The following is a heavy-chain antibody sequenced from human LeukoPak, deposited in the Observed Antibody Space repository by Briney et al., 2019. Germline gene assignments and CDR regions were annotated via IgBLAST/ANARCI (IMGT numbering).Heavy chain of an antibody. CDR1: GGAFSSYA. D-gene: IGHD3-10*01. V-gene: IGHV1-69*13. CDR2: IIPIFGTA. J-gene: IGHJ6*02. CDR3: ARDPGYYGSGSPHYYGMDA. Sequence: ASVKVSCKASGGAFSSYAISWVRQAPGQGLEWMGGIIPIFGTANYAQKFQGRVTITADESTSTAYMELSSLRSEDTAVYYCARDPGYYGSGSPHYYGMDAWGQGTTVTVSS.